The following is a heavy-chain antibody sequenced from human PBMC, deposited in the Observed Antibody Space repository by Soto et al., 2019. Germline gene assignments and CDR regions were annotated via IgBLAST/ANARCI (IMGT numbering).Heavy chain of an antibody. V-gene: IGHV3-64D*06. CDR3: VNRWDYYGMDV. J-gene: IGHJ6*02. Sequence: EVQLVESGGGLVQPGGSLRLSCSASGFTFSDYPMYWVRQAPGTGLEYGSAISKNGGNTYYADSVRGRFTISRDNSKNTLYLQLSSLRPEDTAVYYCVNRWDYYGMDVWGQGTTVTVSS. D-gene: IGHD6-13*01. CDR1: GFTFSDYP. CDR2: ISKNGGNT.